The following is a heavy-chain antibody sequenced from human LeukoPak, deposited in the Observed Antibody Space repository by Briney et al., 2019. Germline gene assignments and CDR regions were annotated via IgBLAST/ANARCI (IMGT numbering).Heavy chain of an antibody. D-gene: IGHD6-13*01. CDR1: GDSISSGDYY. V-gene: IGHV4-61*02. CDR3: ARVTGYRIEDYFDY. Sequence: SQTLSLTCTVSGDSISSGDYYWSWIRQPAGKGLEWIGRISSSGSTNYNPSLKSRVTISVDTSKNQFSLKLSSVTAADTAVYYCARVTGYRIEDYFDYWGQGTLVTVSS. J-gene: IGHJ4*02. CDR2: ISSSGST.